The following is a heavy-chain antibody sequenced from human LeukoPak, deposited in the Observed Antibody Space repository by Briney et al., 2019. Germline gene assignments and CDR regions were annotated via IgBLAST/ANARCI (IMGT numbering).Heavy chain of an antibody. V-gene: IGHV3-21*01. CDR3: ARDRVAAAGTPIDF. CDR1: GFNITTYY. D-gene: IGHD6-25*01. CDR2: ISRSSSYI. Sequence: GGSLRVSCAASGFNITTYYMNWVRQAPGKGLEWVSSISRSSSYIYYADSVKGRFTISRDNAKNSLYLQMNSLRAEDTAVYYCARDRVAAAGTPIDFWGQGTLVTVSS. J-gene: IGHJ4*02.